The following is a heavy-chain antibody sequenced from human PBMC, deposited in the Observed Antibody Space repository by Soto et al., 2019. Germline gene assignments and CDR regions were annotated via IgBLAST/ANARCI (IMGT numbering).Heavy chain of an antibody. CDR2: ISGSGGST. CDR3: AKTLADFWSGYFHYYYMDV. CDR1: GFTFSSYA. J-gene: IGHJ6*03. Sequence: EVQLLESGGGLVQPGGSLRLSCAASGFTFSSYAMSWVRQAPGKGLEWVSAISGSGGSTYYADSVKGRFTIYRDNSKNTLYLQMHSLRAEDTAVYYCAKTLADFWSGYFHYYYMDVWGKGTTVTVS. D-gene: IGHD3-3*01. V-gene: IGHV3-23*01.